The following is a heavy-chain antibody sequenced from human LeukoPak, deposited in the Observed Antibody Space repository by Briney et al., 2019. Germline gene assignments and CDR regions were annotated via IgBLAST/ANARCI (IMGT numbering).Heavy chain of an antibody. J-gene: IGHJ6*03. D-gene: IGHD2-2*03. V-gene: IGHV1-18*01. Sequence: ASVKVSCKASGYTFTNYGISWVRQAPGQGLEWVGWISAYNGNTNYAQKLQGRVTMTTDTSTSTAYMELRSLRSDDTAVYYCTRSGYCSSTSFCFYYYMDVWGKGTTVTVSS. CDR3: TRSGYCSSTSFCFYYYMDV. CDR2: ISAYNGNT. CDR1: GYTFTNYG.